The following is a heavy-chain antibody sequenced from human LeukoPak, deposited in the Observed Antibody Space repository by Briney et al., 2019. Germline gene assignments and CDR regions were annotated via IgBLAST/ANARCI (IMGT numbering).Heavy chain of an antibody. D-gene: IGHD6-6*01. CDR2: IRYDGSNK. V-gene: IGHV3-30*02. J-gene: IGHJ6*03. CDR1: GFTFSSYG. CDR3: ARENIAARLMWEYYYMDV. Sequence: TGGSLRPSCAASGFTFSSYGMHWVRQAPGKGLEWVAFIRYDGSNKYYADSVKGRFTISRDNSKNTLYLQMNSLRAEDTAVYYCARENIAARLMWEYYYMDVWGKGTTVTVSS.